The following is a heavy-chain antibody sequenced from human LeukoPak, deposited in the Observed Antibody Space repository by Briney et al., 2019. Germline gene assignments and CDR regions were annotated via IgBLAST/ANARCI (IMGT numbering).Heavy chain of an antibody. CDR2: INTDGDST. CDR3: AKVVGAVTTKDDAFDI. J-gene: IGHJ3*02. D-gene: IGHD4-17*01. V-gene: IGHV3-74*01. Sequence: KAGGSLRLSCAASGFTFRSHWMHWVRQAPGKGLVWVSRINTDGDSTSYADSVKGRFTISRDNAKNTLYLQMNRLRAEDTAVYYCAKVVGAVTTKDDAFDIWGQGTMVTVSS. CDR1: GFTFRSHW.